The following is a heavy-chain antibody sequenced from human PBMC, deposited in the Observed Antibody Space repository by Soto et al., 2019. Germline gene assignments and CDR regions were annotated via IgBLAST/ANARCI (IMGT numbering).Heavy chain of an antibody. CDR2: IYSGGST. CDR1: GFTVSSNY. V-gene: IGHV3-66*01. Sequence: GGSLRLSCAASGFTVSSNYMSWVRQAPGKGLEWVSVIYSGGSTYYADSVKGRFTISRDNSKNTLYLQMNSLRAEDTAVYYCASSARGAVTSGYWGQGTLVTVSS. J-gene: IGHJ4*02. D-gene: IGHD4-17*01. CDR3: ASSARGAVTSGY.